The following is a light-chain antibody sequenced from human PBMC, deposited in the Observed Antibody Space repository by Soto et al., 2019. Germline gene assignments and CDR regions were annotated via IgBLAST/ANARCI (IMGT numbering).Light chain of an antibody. V-gene: IGKV1-27*01. CDR3: QKYNSAPWT. CDR1: QGISNY. CDR2: AAS. J-gene: IGKJ1*01. Sequence: IQMTQSPASLSASVGDTVTIPCRASQGISNYLAWYQQKPGKVPKLLIDAASTLQSGVPSRFSGSGSGTDFTLTISSLQPEDFATYYCQKYNSAPWTFGQGTKVDIK.